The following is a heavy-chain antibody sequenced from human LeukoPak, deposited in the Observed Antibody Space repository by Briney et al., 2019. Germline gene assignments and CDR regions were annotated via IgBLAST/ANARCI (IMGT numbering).Heavy chain of an antibody. V-gene: IGHV4-30-2*01. CDR1: GGSISSGGYS. Sequence: SQTLSLTCAVSGGSISSGGYSWSWIRQPPGKGLEWIGYIYHSGSTYYNPSLKSRVTISVDRSKNQFSLKLSSVTAADTAVYYCARVEGPYCSSTSRYSWFDPWGQGTLVTVSS. CDR2: IYHSGST. J-gene: IGHJ5*02. CDR3: ARVEGPYCSSTSRYSWFDP. D-gene: IGHD2-2*02.